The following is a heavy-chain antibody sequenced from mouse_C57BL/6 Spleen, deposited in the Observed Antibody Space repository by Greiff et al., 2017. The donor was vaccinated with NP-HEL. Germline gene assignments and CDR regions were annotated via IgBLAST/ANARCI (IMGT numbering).Heavy chain of an antibody. CDR2: IYPGSGST. Sequence: QVQLQQPGAELVKPGASVKMSCKASGYTFTSYCITWVKQRPGQGLEWIGDIYPGSGSTNYNEKFKSKATLTVDTSSSTAYMQLSSLTSEDSAVYYCARRGHYYGSSYGFDYWGQGTTLTVSS. V-gene: IGHV1-55*01. CDR3: ARRGHYYGSSYGFDY. J-gene: IGHJ2*01. D-gene: IGHD1-1*01. CDR1: GYTFTSYC.